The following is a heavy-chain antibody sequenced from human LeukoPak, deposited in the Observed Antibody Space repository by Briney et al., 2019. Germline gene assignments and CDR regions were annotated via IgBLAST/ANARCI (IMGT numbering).Heavy chain of an antibody. CDR3: AREGPPHYYYYMDV. Sequence: PSQTLSLTCTVSGGSISSGSYYWSWIRQPAGKGLEWVGRIYTSGSTNYNPSLKSRVTISVDTSKNQFSLKLSSVTAADTAVYYCAREGPPHYYYYMDVWGKGTTVTVSS. CDR2: IYTSGST. CDR1: GGSISSGSYY. J-gene: IGHJ6*03. V-gene: IGHV4-61*02.